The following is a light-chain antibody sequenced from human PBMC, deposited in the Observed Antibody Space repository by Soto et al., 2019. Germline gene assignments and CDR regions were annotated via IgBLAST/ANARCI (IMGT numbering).Light chain of an antibody. CDR1: TGDVTSGRS. V-gene: IGLV7-46*01. J-gene: IGLJ2*01. CDR2: ETT. Sequence: QAVVTQDPSLTVSPGGTVTLTCGSSTGDVTSGRSPYWFQKKPGQAPRTLIYETTKNHSWTPARFSGSPLGGQAALTLSGAQPEDEADYFCLLSVPGARGIFGGGTKLTVL. CDR3: LLSVPGARGI.